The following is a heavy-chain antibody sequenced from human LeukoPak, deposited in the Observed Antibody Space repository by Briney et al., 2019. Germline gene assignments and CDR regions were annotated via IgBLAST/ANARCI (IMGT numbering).Heavy chain of an antibody. CDR2: INPNSGGT. D-gene: IGHD1-26*01. CDR3: ARQINKLGTTPSGY. V-gene: IGHV1-2*02. J-gene: IGHJ4*02. Sequence: ASVKVSCKASGYTFTGYYMHWVRQAPGQGLEWMGWINPNSGGTNYAQKFQGRVTMTRDTSIDTAYMELSRLRSDDTAVYYCARQINKLGTTPSGYWGQGTLVTVSP. CDR1: GYTFTGYY.